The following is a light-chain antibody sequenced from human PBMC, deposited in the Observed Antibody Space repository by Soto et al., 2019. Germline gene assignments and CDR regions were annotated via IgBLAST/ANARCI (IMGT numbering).Light chain of an antibody. Sequence: QSALTQPRSVSGSPGQSVTISCTGTSSDVGGYNYVSWYQQHPGKAPKLMIYDVSKRPSGVPDRFSGSKSGNTASLTISGLQAEDEADYYCCSYAGSLTLLVFGGGTKVTVL. CDR1: SSDVGGYNY. V-gene: IGLV2-11*01. CDR3: CSYAGSLTLLV. CDR2: DVS. J-gene: IGLJ3*02.